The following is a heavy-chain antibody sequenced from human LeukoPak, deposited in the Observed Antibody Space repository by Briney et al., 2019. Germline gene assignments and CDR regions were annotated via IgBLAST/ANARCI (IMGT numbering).Heavy chain of an antibody. CDR3: AKDLTVVVVAAQAFDY. CDR1: GVTLSTYA. Sequence: GGSLRLSCAASGVTLSTYAMSWVRQAPGKGLEWVSAISGSGGSTYYADSVKGRFTISRDNSKNTLYLQMNSLRAEDTAVYYCAKDLTVVVVAAQAFDYWGQGTLVTVSS. V-gene: IGHV3-23*01. D-gene: IGHD2-15*01. CDR2: ISGSGGST. J-gene: IGHJ4*02.